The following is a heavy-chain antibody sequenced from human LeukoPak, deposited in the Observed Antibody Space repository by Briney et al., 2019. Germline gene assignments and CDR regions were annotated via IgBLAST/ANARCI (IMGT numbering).Heavy chain of an antibody. V-gene: IGHV3-21*01. D-gene: IGHD2-2*01. J-gene: IGHJ6*02. CDR3: ARDRRVVPAAVYYYYYGMDV. Sequence: GGSLRLSCAASGFTFSNYNMNWVRQAPGKGLEWVSSISDSSDYIYYADSVKGRFTISRDNAKNSLYLQMNSLRAEDTAVYYCARDRRVVPAAVYYYYYGMDVWGQGTTVTVSS. CDR1: GFTFSNYN. CDR2: ISDSSDYI.